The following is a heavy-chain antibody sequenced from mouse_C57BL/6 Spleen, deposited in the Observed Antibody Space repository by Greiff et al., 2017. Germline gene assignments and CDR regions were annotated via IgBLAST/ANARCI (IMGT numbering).Heavy chain of an antibody. CDR2: ISSGGSYT. CDR1: GFTFSSYG. Sequence: VQLQESGGDLVKPGGSLKLSCAASGFTFSSYGMSWVRQTPDQRLEWVATISSGGSYTYYPDSFKGRFTITRDKANNTLYLQMSSLKSEDTAVYYCARGDYGSSSPSYGGQGTSVTVSS. V-gene: IGHV5-6*01. CDR3: ARGDYGSSSPSY. J-gene: IGHJ4*01. D-gene: IGHD1-1*01.